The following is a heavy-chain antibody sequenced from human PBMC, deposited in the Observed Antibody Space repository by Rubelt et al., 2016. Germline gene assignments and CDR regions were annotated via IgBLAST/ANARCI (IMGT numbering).Heavy chain of an antibody. CDR1: GGTFSSYA. CDR3: AEDPRSYRAFDI. CDR2: IIPILGIA. J-gene: IGHJ3*02. V-gene: IGHV1-69*04. Sequence: QVQLVQSGAEVKKPGSSVKVSCKASGGTFSSYAISWVRQAPGQGLEWMGRIIPILGIANYAQKFRGSDTNSASDSTVTAYMELSILVSEDAAVNYCAEDPRSYRAFDIWGQGTMVTVSS. D-gene: IGHD1-26*01.